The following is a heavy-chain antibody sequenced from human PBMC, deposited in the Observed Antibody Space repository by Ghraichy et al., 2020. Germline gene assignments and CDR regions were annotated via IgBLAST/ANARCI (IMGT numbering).Heavy chain of an antibody. CDR2: THHSGTT. V-gene: IGHV4-38-2*02. J-gene: IGHJ4*02. D-gene: IGHD2-15*01. CDR1: GYSISSGYN. Sequence: SETLSLTCSVCGYSISSGYNWAWIRQPPGRGLEWIGSTHHSGTTYYNPSLKSRVTFSTDTSQNQFSLKLTSVTAADTAVYYCARDLYCSGGSCYGVDDWGQGILVTVSS. CDR3: ARDLYCSGGSCYGVDD.